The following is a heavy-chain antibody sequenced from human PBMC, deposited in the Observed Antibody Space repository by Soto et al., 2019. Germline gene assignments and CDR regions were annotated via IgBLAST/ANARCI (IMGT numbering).Heavy chain of an antibody. CDR2: IIPIFGTA. CDR3: ARDRGDIAASASNYYYYYYGMDV. CDR1: GGTFSSYA. J-gene: IGHJ6*02. Sequence: SLKVSCEASGGTFSSYAISWVRQAPGQGLEWMGGIIPIFGTANYAQKFQGRVTITADKSTSTAYMELSSLRSEDTAVYYCARDRGDIAASASNYYYYYYGMDVWGQGTTVTVSS. D-gene: IGHD6-6*01. V-gene: IGHV1-69*06.